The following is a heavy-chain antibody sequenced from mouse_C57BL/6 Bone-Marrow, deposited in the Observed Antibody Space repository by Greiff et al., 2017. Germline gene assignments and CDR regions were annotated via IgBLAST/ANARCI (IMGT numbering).Heavy chain of an antibody. D-gene: IGHD2-2*01. Sequence: VMLVESGPGLVQPSQSLSITCTVSGFSLTSYGVHWVRQSPGKGLEWLGVIWSGGSTDYNAAFISRLSISKDNSKSQVFFKMNSLQADDTAIYYCAGMVTTGEWFAYWGQGTLVTVSA. V-gene: IGHV2-2*01. J-gene: IGHJ3*01. CDR3: AGMVTTGEWFAY. CDR1: GFSLTSYG. CDR2: IWSGGST.